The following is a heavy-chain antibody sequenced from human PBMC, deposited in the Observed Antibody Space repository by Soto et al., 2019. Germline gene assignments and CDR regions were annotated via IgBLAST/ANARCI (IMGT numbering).Heavy chain of an antibody. CDR2: TSYSGNT. CDR3: ARDNGGTYFDL. D-gene: IGHD1-1*01. V-gene: IGHV4-31*03. J-gene: IGHJ4*02. CDR1: GGSISSDGFY. Sequence: QVQLQESGPGLVKPSQTLSLTCTVSGGSISSDGFYWGWIRQYPGKGLEWIGYTSYSGNTFYNPSLKSRLAMTVDTSKNQFFLTLYPVTAADTAVYYCARDNGGTYFDLWGQGTLVTVSS.